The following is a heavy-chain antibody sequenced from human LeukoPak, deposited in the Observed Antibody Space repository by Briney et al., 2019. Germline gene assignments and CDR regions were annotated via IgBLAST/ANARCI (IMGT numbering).Heavy chain of an antibody. D-gene: IGHD3-10*01. CDR3: ARVGGTTPRVRVDP. CDR2: ISSTSSYI. Sequence: NPGGSLRLSCAASGFTFSSYSMNWVRQAPGKGLEWVSFISSTSSYINYADSVKGRFTISRDNAKNSLYLQMNSPRAEDTAVYYCARVGGTTPRVRVDPWGQGTLVTVSS. CDR1: GFTFSSYS. V-gene: IGHV3-21*01. J-gene: IGHJ5*02.